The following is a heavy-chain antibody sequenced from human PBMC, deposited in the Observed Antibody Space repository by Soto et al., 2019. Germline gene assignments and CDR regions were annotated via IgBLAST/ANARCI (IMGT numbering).Heavy chain of an antibody. CDR3: ARELERVFDY. Sequence: QVQLVESGGGVVQPGRSLRLSCAASGFTFSSYAMHWVRQAPGKGLEWVAVIAYDGRNKYYADSVKGRVTISRDNSKSTLYLQMNSLRIEDTAVYYCARELERVFDYWGQGTLVTVSS. V-gene: IGHV3-30*04. J-gene: IGHJ4*02. D-gene: IGHD1-1*01. CDR2: IAYDGRNK. CDR1: GFTFSSYA.